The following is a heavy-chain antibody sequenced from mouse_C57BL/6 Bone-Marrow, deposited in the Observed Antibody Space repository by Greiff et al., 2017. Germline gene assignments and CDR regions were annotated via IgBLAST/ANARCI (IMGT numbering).Heavy chain of an antibody. CDR3: ARDITTVVERTWFAY. D-gene: IGHD1-1*01. CDR2: IDPSDSST. CDR1: GYTFTSYW. Sequence: VQLQQPGAELVMPGASVKLSCKASGYTFTSYWMHWVKQRPGQGLEWIGEIDPSDSSTNYNQKFKGKSTLTVDKSSRTAYMQHSSLTSEDSAVYYCARDITTVVERTWFAYWGQGTLVTVSA. V-gene: IGHV1-69*01. J-gene: IGHJ3*01.